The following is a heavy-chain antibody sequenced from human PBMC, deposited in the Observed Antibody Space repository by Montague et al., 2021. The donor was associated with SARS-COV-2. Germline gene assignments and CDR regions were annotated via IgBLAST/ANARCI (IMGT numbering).Heavy chain of an antibody. J-gene: IGHJ6*02. V-gene: IGHV4-39*07. CDR3: ARDDIVLQGVTKGMDV. CDR1: GFSLSTSGVC. CDR2: MYYSGST. D-gene: IGHD3-10*01. Sequence: LVKPTQTLTLTCTFSGFSLSTSGVCVSWIRQPPGKGLEWIGNMYYSGSTYYNPSLKSRVTISIDTSKNQFSLKLSSVTAADTAVYYCARDDIVLQGVTKGMDVWGQGTTVTVSS.